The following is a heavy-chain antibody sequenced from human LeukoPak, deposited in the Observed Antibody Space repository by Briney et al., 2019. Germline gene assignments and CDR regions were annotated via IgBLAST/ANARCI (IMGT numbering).Heavy chain of an antibody. CDR1: GFTFSSYG. CDR3: ARAGFLTGYYRFYPWLDP. V-gene: IGHV3-33*01. J-gene: IGHJ5*02. D-gene: IGHD3-9*01. CDR2: IWYDGSNK. Sequence: GGSLRLSCAASGFTFSSYGMHWVRQAPGKGLEWVAVIWYDGSNKYYADSVKGRFTISRDNSKNTLYLQMNSLRAEDTAVYYCARAGFLTGYYRFYPWLDPWGQGTLVTVSS.